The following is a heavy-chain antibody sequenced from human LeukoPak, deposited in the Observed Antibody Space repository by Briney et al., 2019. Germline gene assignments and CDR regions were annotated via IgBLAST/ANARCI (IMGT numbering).Heavy chain of an antibody. J-gene: IGHJ3*02. CDR1: GYTFSDNY. V-gene: IGHV1-2*02. Sequence: ASVNVSCKSSGYTFSDNYIHWVRQAPGQGLERMGWINPHSGGTNYGENFQGRVTLTRDTSITTAYMDLSSLISDDPAVYYCAREFMRVTAFDIWGQGTMVTVSS. CDR2: INPHSGGT. CDR3: AREFMRVTAFDI. D-gene: IGHD2-21*02.